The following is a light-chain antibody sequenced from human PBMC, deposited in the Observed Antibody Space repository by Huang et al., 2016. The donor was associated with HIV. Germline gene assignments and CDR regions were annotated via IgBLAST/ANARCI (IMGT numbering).Light chain of an antibody. V-gene: IGKV4-1*01. CDR2: WAA. J-gene: IGKJ2*01. CDR3: QQYYIAPFT. CDR1: QSVFHRANHKNY. Sequence: DIVLTQSPDSLAVSLGERATITCKSRQSVFHRANHKNYLAWFQQRPGQPPRLLLYWAATRESGVPDRFRGSGSGTDFTLTISRRQADDVAVYYCQQYYIAPFTFGQGTKLEI.